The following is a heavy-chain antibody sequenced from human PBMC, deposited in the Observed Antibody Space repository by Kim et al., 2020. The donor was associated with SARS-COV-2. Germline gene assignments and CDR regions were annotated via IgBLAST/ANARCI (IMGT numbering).Heavy chain of an antibody. J-gene: IGHJ6*02. CDR2: IIPIFGTA. V-gene: IGHV1-69*13. CDR3: ARRSLEFVVVPAAMSYYYGMDV. D-gene: IGHD2-2*01. CDR1: GGTFSSYA. Sequence: SVKVSCKASGGTFSSYAISWVRQAPGQGLEWMGGIIPIFGTANYAQKFQGRVTITADESTSTAYMELSSLRSEDTAVYYCARRSLEFVVVPAAMSYYYGMDVWGQGTTVTVSS.